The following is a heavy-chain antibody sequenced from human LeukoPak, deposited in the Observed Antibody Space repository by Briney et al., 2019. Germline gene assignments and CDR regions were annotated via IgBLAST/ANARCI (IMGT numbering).Heavy chain of an antibody. CDR3: ASKRSRTWSLGY. CDR1: VGSISSYY. V-gene: IGHV4-59*08. Sequence: SETLSLTCTVSVGSISSYYWSCIRHPQQREREWIGYVYYSGRTNSNPSIKRRVTISVDTSTNKFSLKLSSVTGADTAVYFCASKRSRTWSLGYWGQGTLVTVSS. CDR2: VYYSGRT. D-gene: IGHD6-13*01. J-gene: IGHJ4*02.